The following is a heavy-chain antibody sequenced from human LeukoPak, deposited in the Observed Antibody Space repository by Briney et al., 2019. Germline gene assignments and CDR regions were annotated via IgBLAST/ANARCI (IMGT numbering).Heavy chain of an antibody. J-gene: IGHJ5*02. CDR2: INTNTGNP. D-gene: IGHD6-6*01. CDR1: GYTFTSYA. V-gene: IGHV7-4-1*02. CDR3: AYPSSSSGNNWFDP. Sequence: ASVKVSCKASGYTFTSYAMNWVRQAPGQGLEWMGWINTNTGNPTYAQGFTGRFVFSLDTSVSTAYLQISSLKAEDTAVYYCAYPSSSSGNNWFDPWGQGTLVTVSS.